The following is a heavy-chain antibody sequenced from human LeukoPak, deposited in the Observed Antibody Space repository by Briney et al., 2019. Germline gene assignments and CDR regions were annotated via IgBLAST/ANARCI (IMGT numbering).Heavy chain of an antibody. D-gene: IGHD6-13*01. V-gene: IGHV4-34*01. CDR2: INHSGST. J-gene: IGHJ4*02. Sequence: SETLSLTCAVYGGSFSGYYWSWIRQPPGKGLEWIGEINHSGSTNYNPSLKSRVTISVDTSKNQFSLKLSSVTAADTAVYYCARYIAAAGTGGFYFDYWGQGTLVTVSS. CDR3: ARYIAAAGTGGFYFDY. CDR1: GGSFSGYY.